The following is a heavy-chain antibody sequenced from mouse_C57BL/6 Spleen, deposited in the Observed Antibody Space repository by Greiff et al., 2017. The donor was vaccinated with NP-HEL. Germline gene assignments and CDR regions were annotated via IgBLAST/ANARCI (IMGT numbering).Heavy chain of an antibody. J-gene: IGHJ3*01. D-gene: IGHD2-1*01. Sequence: QVQLQQPGAELVMPGASVKLSCKASGYTFTSYWMHWVKQRPGQGLEWIGEIDPSDSYTNYNQKFKAKSTLTVDKSSSTAYMQLSSLTSEDSAVYYCARSTMATGWFAYWGQGTLVTVSA. CDR1: GYTFTSYW. CDR2: IDPSDSYT. CDR3: ARSTMATGWFAY. V-gene: IGHV1-69*01.